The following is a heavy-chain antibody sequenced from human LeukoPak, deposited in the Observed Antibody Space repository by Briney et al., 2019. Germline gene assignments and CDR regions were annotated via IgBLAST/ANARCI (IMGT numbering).Heavy chain of an antibody. CDR1: GGSISSSSYY. CDR3: ARDKRPYCSDGSCYPDSFDI. V-gene: IGHV4-39*07. D-gene: IGHD2-15*01. Sequence: SETLSLTCTVSGGSISSSSYYWGWIRQPPGKGLEWIGSIYYSGSTYYNPSLKSRVTISVDTSKNQFSLKLSSVTAADTAVYYCARDKRPYCSDGSCYPDSFDIWGQGAMVTVSS. J-gene: IGHJ3*02. CDR2: IYYSGST.